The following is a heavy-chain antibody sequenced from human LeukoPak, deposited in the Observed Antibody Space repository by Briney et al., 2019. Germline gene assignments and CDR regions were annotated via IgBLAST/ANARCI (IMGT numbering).Heavy chain of an antibody. CDR1: GYTYSRYW. CDR2: IKQDGSEK. J-gene: IGHJ4*02. Sequence: PGGTLRLSCAASGYTYSRYWMSWVREARGRGLEWVANIKQDGSEKYYVDSVRGRFTISRDNAKNSLYLQMNSLRAEDTAVYYCASDEPLIRYFDWSPFDYWGQGTLVTVSS. CDR3: ASDEPLIRYFDWSPFDY. V-gene: IGHV3-7*04. D-gene: IGHD3-9*01.